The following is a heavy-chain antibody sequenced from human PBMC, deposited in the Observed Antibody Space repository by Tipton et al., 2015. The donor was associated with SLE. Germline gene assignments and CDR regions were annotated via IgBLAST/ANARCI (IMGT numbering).Heavy chain of an antibody. D-gene: IGHD3-9*01. CDR2: IYYSGST. V-gene: IGHV4-59*12. CDR3: ARAESVAYNILTGYLASNWFDP. Sequence: TLSLTCTVSGGSISSYYWSWIRQPPGKGLEWIGYIYYSGSTNYNPSLKSRVTISVDTSKNQFSLTLSSVTAADTAVYYCARAESVAYNILTGYLASNWFDPWGQGTLVTVSS. CDR1: GGSISSYY. J-gene: IGHJ5*02.